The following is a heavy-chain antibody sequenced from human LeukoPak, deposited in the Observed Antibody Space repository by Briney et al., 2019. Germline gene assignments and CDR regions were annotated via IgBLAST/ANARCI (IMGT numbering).Heavy chain of an antibody. CDR2: MNPNSGNT. V-gene: IGHV1-8*03. J-gene: IGHJ5*02. Sequence: ASVKVSCKASGGTFSSYAISWVRQATGQGLEWMGWMNPNSGNTGYAQKFQGRVTITRNTSISTAYMELSSLRSEDTAVYYCARERYGGNPWGQGTLVTVSS. CDR3: ARERYGGNP. CDR1: GGTFSSYA. D-gene: IGHD2-15*01.